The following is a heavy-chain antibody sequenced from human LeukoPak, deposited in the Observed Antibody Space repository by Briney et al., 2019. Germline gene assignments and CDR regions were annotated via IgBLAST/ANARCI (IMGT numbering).Heavy chain of an antibody. CDR2: MNPNSGNT. Sequence: GASVKVSCKASGYTLTNYDINWVRQATGHGLEWMGWMNPNSGNTGYAQKFQGRVTMTRNTSISTAYMELSSLRSEDTAVYYCARVNCSSTSCRSKFLDYWGQGTLVTVSS. J-gene: IGHJ4*02. CDR1: GYTLTNYD. CDR3: ARVNCSSTSCRSKFLDY. V-gene: IGHV1-8*01. D-gene: IGHD2-2*01.